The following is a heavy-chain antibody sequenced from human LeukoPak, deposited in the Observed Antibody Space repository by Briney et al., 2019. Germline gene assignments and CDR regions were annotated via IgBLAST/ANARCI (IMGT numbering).Heavy chain of an antibody. CDR1: RFTFSSYA. D-gene: IGHD3-22*01. CDR3: AKDWEYYDSSGYKSFAEYFQH. Sequence: PGGSLRLSCAASRFTFSSYAMSWVRQAPGKGLEWISSIGGSGGSTYYADSVRGRFTFSRDNSKNTLYLQMNSLKAEDTALYYCAKDWEYYDSSGYKSFAEYFQHWGQGTLVTVSS. J-gene: IGHJ1*01. CDR2: IGGSGGST. V-gene: IGHV3-23*01.